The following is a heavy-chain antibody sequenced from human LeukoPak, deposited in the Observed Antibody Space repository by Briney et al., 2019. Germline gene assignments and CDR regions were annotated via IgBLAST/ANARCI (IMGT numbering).Heavy chain of an antibody. V-gene: IGHV3-9*01. CDR3: AKASDFWSGYFSY. CDR1: GFTFDDYA. D-gene: IGHD3-3*01. CDR2: ISWNSGSI. Sequence: GRSLRLSCAASGFTFDDYAMHWVRQAPGKGLEWVSGISWNSGSIGYADSVKGRFTISRDNAKNSLYLQMNSLRAEDTALYYCAKASDFWSGYFSYWGQGTLVTVSS. J-gene: IGHJ4*02.